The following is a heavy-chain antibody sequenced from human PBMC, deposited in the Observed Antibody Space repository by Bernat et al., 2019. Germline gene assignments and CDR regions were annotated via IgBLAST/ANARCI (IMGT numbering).Heavy chain of an antibody. V-gene: IGHV4-34*01. D-gene: IGHD3-10*01. CDR3: ARVTVRSQRTYRVRGINWFDP. J-gene: IGHJ5*02. Sequence: QVQLQQWGAGLLKPSETLSLTCAVYGGSFSGYYWSWIRQPPGKGLEWIGEINHRGSTNYNPSLKSRVTISVDTCKNKFCLKLSYVTAADTAVYYCARVTVRSQRTYRVRGINWFDPWGQGTLVTVSS. CDR2: INHRGST. CDR1: GGSFSGYY.